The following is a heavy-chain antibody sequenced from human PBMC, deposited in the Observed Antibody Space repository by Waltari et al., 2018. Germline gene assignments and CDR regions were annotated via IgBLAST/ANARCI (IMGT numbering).Heavy chain of an antibody. CDR2: IYYSGST. Sequence: QLQLQESGPGLVKPSETLSLTCTVSGGSISSSRYYWGWIRPPPGRGREWIGSIYYSGSTYYNPSLKSRVTISVDTSKNQFSLKLSSVTAADTAVYYCARHMGRDSSGYDFSYYYYYMDVWGKGTTVTVSS. D-gene: IGHD3-22*01. CDR3: ARHMGRDSSGYDFSYYYYYMDV. V-gene: IGHV4-39*01. CDR1: GGSISSSRYY. J-gene: IGHJ6*03.